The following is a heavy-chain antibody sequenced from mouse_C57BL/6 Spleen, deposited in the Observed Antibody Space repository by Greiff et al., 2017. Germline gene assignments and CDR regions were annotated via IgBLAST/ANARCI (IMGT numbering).Heavy chain of an antibody. CDR2: INPGSGGT. V-gene: IGHV1-54*01. CDR3: ARSSIYDGYYPYYFDY. CDR1: GYAFTNYL. Sequence: VQLQQSGAELVRPGPSVKVSCKASGYAFTNYLIEWVKQRPGQGLEWIGVINPGSGGTNYNEKFKGKATLTADKSSSTAYMQLSSLTSEDSAVYFCARSSIYDGYYPYYFDYWGQGTTLTVSS. D-gene: IGHD2-3*01. J-gene: IGHJ2*01.